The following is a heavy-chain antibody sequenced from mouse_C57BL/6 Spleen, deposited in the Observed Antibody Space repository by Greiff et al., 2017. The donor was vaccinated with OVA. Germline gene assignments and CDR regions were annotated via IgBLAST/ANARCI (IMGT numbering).Heavy chain of an antibody. V-gene: IGHV5-6*01. CDR1: GFTFSSYG. CDR3: ARHLITTVVAFDY. Sequence: EVKLVESGGDLVKPGGSLKLSCAASGFTFSSYGMSWVRQTPDKRLEWVATISSGGSYTYYPDSVKGRFTISRENAKNTLYLQMSRLKSEDTAMYYCARHLITTVVAFDYWGQGTTLTVSS. CDR2: ISSGGSYT. D-gene: IGHD1-1*01. J-gene: IGHJ2*01.